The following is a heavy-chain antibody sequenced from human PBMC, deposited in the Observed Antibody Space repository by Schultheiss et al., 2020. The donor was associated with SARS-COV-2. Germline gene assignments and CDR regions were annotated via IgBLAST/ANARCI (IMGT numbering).Heavy chain of an antibody. J-gene: IGHJ6*03. CDR2: INWRGTGT. CDR3: ARGQNYFGSGSHNYYYMDV. V-gene: IGHV3-20*04. Sequence: GESLKISCAASGFTFDDSGMSWVRQVPGKGLEWVSGINWRGTGTGYTDSVRGRFSISRDNAKNSLYLQMNSLRAEDTALYYCARGQNYFGSGSHNYYYMDVWGKGTTVTVSS. D-gene: IGHD3-10*01. CDR1: GFTFDDSG.